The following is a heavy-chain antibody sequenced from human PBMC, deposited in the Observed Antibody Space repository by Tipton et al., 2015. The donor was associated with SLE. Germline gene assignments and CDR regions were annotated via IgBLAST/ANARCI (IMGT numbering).Heavy chain of an antibody. CDR2: IYTSGST. J-gene: IGHJ6*02. V-gene: IGHV4-61*09. CDR3: VRQGGTMGPYHRIDF. CDR1: GGSISSDTYY. Sequence: TLSLTCIVSGGSISSDTYYWSWLRQPAGKGLEWIGHIYTSGSTNYNPSLKTRVTISVDMSKNQFSLKLFSVTAADTAVYYCVRQGGTMGPYHRIDFWGQGTTVTVSS. D-gene: IGHD4/OR15-4a*01.